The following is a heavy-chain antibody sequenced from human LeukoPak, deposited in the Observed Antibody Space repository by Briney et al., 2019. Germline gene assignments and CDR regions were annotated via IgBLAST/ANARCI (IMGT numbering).Heavy chain of an antibody. CDR3: ARDPLNLEWLLDFDY. Sequence: GGSLNLSCAASGFTFSSYGMHWVRQAPGKGLEGVAVIWYDGSNKYYADSVKGRFTISRDNSKNTLYLQMNSLRAEDTAVYYCARDPLNLEWLLDFDYWGEGTLVTDSP. V-gene: IGHV3-33*01. CDR1: GFTFSSYG. D-gene: IGHD3-3*01. J-gene: IGHJ4*02. CDR2: IWYDGSNK.